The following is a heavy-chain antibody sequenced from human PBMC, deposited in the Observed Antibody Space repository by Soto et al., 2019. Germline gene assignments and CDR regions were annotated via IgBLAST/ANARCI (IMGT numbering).Heavy chain of an antibody. CDR1: GFDFNKFG. CDR3: AKDVTVAGAPIYNTGLDV. Sequence: QVQLVQSGGGLVQPGRSLRLSCAASGFDFNKFGLHWVRQTPGKGLEWVAFITYEGSHRDHADSVKGRFTVSRDNSKNMLYLQMDSLRPEDTAVYYCAKDVTVAGAPIYNTGLDVWGHGTTVTVTS. V-gene: IGHV3-30*18. J-gene: IGHJ6*02. CDR2: ITYEGSHR. D-gene: IGHD6-19*01.